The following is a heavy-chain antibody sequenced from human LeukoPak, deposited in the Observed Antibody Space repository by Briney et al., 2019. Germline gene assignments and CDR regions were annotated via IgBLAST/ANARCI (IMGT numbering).Heavy chain of an antibody. CDR2: IYPGDSDT. V-gene: IGHV5-51*01. Sequence: GESLKISCKGSGYTFDTYWIGWVRQMPGKGLEWMGIIYPGDSDTKYRPSFQGQVTFSVDKSTTTAYLHWSSLKASDTAMYYCARERSSQGYFDFWGQGTLVTVSS. CDR1: GYTFDTYW. J-gene: IGHJ4*02. D-gene: IGHD6-6*01. CDR3: ARERSSQGYFDF.